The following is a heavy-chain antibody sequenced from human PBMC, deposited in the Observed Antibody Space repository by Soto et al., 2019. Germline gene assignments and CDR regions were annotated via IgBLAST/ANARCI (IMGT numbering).Heavy chain of an antibody. V-gene: IGHV3-23*01. CDR1: GFTFSNYA. CDR2: ISGSGGST. D-gene: IGHD6-19*01. Sequence: EVRLLESGGGLVQPGGSLRLSCAASGFTFSNYAMNWVRQAPGKGLEWVSVISGSGGSTYYADSVKGRFTISRDNSKNTLYVQMNSLRAEDTVVSYCARRSSGWYFDYWGQGTLVTVSS. J-gene: IGHJ4*02. CDR3: ARRSSGWYFDY.